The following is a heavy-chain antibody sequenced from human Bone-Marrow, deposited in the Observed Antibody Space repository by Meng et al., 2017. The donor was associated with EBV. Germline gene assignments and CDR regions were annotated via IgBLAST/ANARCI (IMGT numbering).Heavy chain of an antibody. Sequence: VRSVNSGSDVNRQWASVTVTWKALGYTIISCGMNWVLQASGQRLEWMGCINGGNSDKTYSQKLQVRVTITRETPASTVYPEMSRIRSEETAVYYCARYQGLVQGEEPADYWGQGTLVTVSS. CDR1: GYTIISCG. J-gene: IGHJ4*02. D-gene: IGHD3-10*01. CDR3: ARYQGLVQGEEPADY. V-gene: IGHV1-3*01. CDR2: INGGNSDK.